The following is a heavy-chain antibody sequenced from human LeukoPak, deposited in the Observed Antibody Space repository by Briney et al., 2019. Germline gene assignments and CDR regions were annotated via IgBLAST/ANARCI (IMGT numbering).Heavy chain of an antibody. D-gene: IGHD2-2*02. CDR3: ARDTGYCSSTSCYTNNWFDP. J-gene: IGHJ5*02. CDR2: INPNSGGT. CDR1: GYTFTGYY. V-gene: IGHV1-2*02. Sequence: ASVKVSCKASGYTFTGYYMHWVRQAPGQGLEWMGWINPNSGGTNYAQKFQGRVTMTRDTSISTAYMQLSRLRSDDTAVYYCARDTGYCSSTSCYTNNWFDPWGQGTLVTVPS.